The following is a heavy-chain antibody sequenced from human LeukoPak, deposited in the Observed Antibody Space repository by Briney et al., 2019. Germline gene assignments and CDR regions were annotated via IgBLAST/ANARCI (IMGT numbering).Heavy chain of an antibody. Sequence: GGSLRLSCAASGFTFSSYSMNWVRQAPGKGLEWVSYISSSSSTIYYADSVKGRFTISRDNAKNSLYLQMNSLRDEDTAVYYCARPGGVRGVIPPFDYWGQGTLVTVSS. J-gene: IGHJ4*02. CDR3: ARPGGVRGVIPPFDY. CDR1: GFTFSSYS. V-gene: IGHV3-48*02. CDR2: ISSSSSTI. D-gene: IGHD3-10*01.